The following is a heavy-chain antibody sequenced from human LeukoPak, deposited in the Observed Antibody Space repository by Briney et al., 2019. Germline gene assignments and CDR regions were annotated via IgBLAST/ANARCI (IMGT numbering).Heavy chain of an antibody. Sequence: GGSLRLSCAASGFTFRSYGMSWVRQAPGKGLEWVLGISGSGDYTYYADSVKGRFTISRDNSKNTLYLQMNSLRSEDTALYYCARGPLVIGNDYWGQGTLVTVSS. CDR3: ARGPLVIGNDY. CDR1: GFTFRSYG. CDR2: ISGSGDYT. J-gene: IGHJ4*02. D-gene: IGHD3-22*01. V-gene: IGHV3-23*01.